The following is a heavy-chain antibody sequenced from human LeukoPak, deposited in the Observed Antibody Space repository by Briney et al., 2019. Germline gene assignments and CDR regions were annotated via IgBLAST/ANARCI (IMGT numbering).Heavy chain of an antibody. CDR3: ARGGDILTGDY. CDR2: ISTYNGNT. CDR1: GYSFSSYG. J-gene: IGHJ4*02. Sequence: ASVKVSCKASGYSFSSYGINWVRQAPGQGLEWMGWISTYNGNTHYAQKLQGRVTMTRNTSISTAYMELSSLRSEDTAVYYCARGGDILTGDYWGQGTLVTVSS. D-gene: IGHD3-9*01. V-gene: IGHV1-18*01.